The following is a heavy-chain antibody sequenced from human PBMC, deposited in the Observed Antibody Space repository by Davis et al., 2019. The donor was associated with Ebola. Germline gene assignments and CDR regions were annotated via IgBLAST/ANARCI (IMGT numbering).Heavy chain of an antibody. CDR1: GFTFTTYY. CDR2: ISARGDST. J-gene: IGHJ4*02. V-gene: IGHV1-46*01. CDR3: ARGQIGYSGRFRFDS. D-gene: IGHD5-12*01. Sequence: AASVKVSCKASGFTFTTYYMHWVRQAPGQGLDWMGLISARGDSTSYAQKFQGRVTMTRNTSINTAYMELSGLTSEDTALYFCARGQIGYSGRFRFDSWGQGTLVTVSS.